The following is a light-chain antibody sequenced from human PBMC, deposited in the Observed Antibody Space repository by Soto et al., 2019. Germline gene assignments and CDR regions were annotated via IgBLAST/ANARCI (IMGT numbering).Light chain of an antibody. V-gene: IGKV3-20*01. CDR3: KNYYLLPLFT. CDR1: QSVSSRY. CDR2: GPS. J-gene: IGKJ3*01. Sequence: EIVLTQSPGTLSLSPGDRATISCRASQSVSSRYLTWYQQKPGQAPKLLIYGPSSRATGIPDRFSGSGSGRDFTLTNSRLETEDFAVYCCKNYYLLPLFTFGPGNQVA.